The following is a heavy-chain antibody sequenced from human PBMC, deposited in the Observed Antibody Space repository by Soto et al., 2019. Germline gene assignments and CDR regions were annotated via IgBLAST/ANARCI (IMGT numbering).Heavy chain of an antibody. CDR1: GFTFDDYG. J-gene: IGHJ3*02. Sequence: GGSLRLSCAASGFTFDDYGMSWAHQAPGKGLEWVSGVNWNGGSTGYADSVKGRFTISRDNAKNSLYLQMNSLRAEDTAFYYCARKFFGSRAFDIWGQGTMVTVSS. CDR2: VNWNGGST. V-gene: IGHV3-20*04. D-gene: IGHD3-10*01. CDR3: ARKFFGSRAFDI.